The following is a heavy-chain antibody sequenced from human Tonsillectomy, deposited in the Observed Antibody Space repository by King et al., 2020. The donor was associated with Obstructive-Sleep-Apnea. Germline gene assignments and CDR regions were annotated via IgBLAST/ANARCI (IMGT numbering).Heavy chain of an antibody. CDR1: GGSIRSYY. D-gene: IGHD6-13*01. V-gene: IGHV4-59*01. J-gene: IGHJ4*02. Sequence: QLQESGPGLVKPTETLSLACSVSGGSIRSYYWSWIRQPPGRGLECIGYIYYTGRTKYNPSLQSRVTISVDTSKNQVSLKLSSVTAADTAVYFCARGGGKYSSSWYYDYWGQGTRVTVSS. CDR2: IYYTGRT. CDR3: ARGGGKYSSSWYYDY.